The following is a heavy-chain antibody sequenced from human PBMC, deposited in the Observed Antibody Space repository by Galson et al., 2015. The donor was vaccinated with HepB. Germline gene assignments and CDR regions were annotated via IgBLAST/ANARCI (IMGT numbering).Heavy chain of an antibody. D-gene: IGHD5-18*01. V-gene: IGHV4-59*08. Sequence: ETLSLTCTVSGGSTSSYYWNWIRQPPGKGLEWIGYVYYSGSTNYNPSLNSRVTISVDTSKNRFSLKLSSVTAADTAVYYCAGGGGYSYGFDYWGQGTLVTVSS. CDR1: GGSTSSYY. J-gene: IGHJ4*02. CDR3: AGGGGYSYGFDY. CDR2: VYYSGST.